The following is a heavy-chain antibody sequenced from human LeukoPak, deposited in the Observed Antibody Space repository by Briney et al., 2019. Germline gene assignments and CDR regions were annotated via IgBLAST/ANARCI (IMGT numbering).Heavy chain of an antibody. Sequence: PGGSLRLSCAASGFTASSRTMIWVRQAPGKGLECVSYIRSDTTTEYAEYVKGRFTISRDDPKNTVYLQMNSLRVEDTSVYYCARRRGGYGDGDFDYWGQGTLVTVSS. CDR3: ARRRGGYGDGDFDY. CDR1: GFTASSRT. D-gene: IGHD4-17*01. CDR2: IRSDTTT. J-gene: IGHJ4*02. V-gene: IGHV3-66*04.